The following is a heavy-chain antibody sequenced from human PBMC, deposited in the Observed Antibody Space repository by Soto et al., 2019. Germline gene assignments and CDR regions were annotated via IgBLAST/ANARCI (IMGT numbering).Heavy chain of an antibody. CDR2: INPEGNAK. Sequence: LRLSCSGFGFSINTYWMNWIRQTPGKGLEWVANINPEGNAKTYVDPVKGRFIVSRDNTRNSQDLQMNSLRVEDSAVYFCAAWDISNIWGQGILVTVSS. D-gene: IGHD2-15*01. V-gene: IGHV3-7*01. CDR1: GFSINTYW. CDR3: AAWDISNI. J-gene: IGHJ4*02.